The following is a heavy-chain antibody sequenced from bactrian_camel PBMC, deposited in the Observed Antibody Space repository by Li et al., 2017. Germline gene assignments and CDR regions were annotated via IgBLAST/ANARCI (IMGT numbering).Heavy chain of an antibody. D-gene: IGHD2*01. V-gene: IGHV3S40*01. CDR3: KTRSGSCGGTYYLYAY. Sequence: VQLVESGGGLVQPGGSLRLSCTVSGITFSRHDMSWIRQVPGKEVEWVAGITSLPSLFRAASYADSVKGRFTISRDNAKDTLYLQMNSLKPEDTAMYSCKTRSGSCGGTYYLYAYWGQGTQVTVS. J-gene: IGHJ4*01. CDR2: ITSLPSLFRAA. CDR1: GITFSRHD.